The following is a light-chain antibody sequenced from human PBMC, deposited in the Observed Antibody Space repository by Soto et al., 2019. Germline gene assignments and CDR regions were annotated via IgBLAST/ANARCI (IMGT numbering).Light chain of an antibody. CDR2: GAS. Sequence: EIFLTQSPVTLSLSPVGLATLSSRASQSVSNNYLAWYQQKPGQAPRLLIYGASNRATGIPDRFSGSASGTDFTLTISRLEPEDFAVYFCQQYSDLPMTFGQGTRLEIK. V-gene: IGKV3-20*01. CDR1: QSVSNNY. J-gene: IGKJ5*01. CDR3: QQYSDLPMT.